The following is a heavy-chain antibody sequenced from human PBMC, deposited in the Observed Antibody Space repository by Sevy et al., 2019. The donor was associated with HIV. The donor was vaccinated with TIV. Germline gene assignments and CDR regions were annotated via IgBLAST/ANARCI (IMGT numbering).Heavy chain of an antibody. V-gene: IGHV3-72*01. CDR2: IRNKADSYTT. CDR1: GFTFTDHY. Sequence: GGSLRLSCAASGFTFTDHYMEWVRQAPGKGLEWVGRIRNKADSYTTEYAASVKGRFTISRDDSKNSLYLLMNSLKTEDTAVYYCATHAGIAAAGRIFDYWGQGTLVTVSS. D-gene: IGHD6-13*01. J-gene: IGHJ4*02. CDR3: ATHAGIAAAGRIFDY.